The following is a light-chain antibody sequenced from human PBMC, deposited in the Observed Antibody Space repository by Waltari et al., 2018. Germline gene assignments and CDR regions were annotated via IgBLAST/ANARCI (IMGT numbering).Light chain of an antibody. CDR2: ETS. V-gene: IGKV1-5*03. J-gene: IGKJ2*01. Sequence: DVQMTQSPSTLSASVGDRVTITCRASQSVNSWLAWYQQKPGTAPQLLIYETSTLASGVPARFSGSGSGTEFTLTINTLQPEDFATFVCQQYDSYPYTFGQGSKVEI. CDR1: QSVNSW. CDR3: QQYDSYPYT.